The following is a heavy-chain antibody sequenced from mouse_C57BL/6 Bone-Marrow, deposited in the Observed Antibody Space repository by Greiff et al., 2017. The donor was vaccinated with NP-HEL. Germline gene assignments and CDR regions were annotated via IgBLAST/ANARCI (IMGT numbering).Heavy chain of an antibody. CDR1: GYTFTSYG. CDR3: ASPDRGDYFDY. CDR2: IYPRSGNT. J-gene: IGHJ2*01. V-gene: IGHV1-81*01. D-gene: IGHD1-1*01. Sequence: VKLVESGAELARPGASVKLSCKASGYTFTSYGISWVKQRTGQGLEWIGEIYPRSGNTYYNEKFKGKATLTADKSSSTAYMELRSLTSEDSAVYFCASPDRGDYFDYWGQGTTLTVSS.